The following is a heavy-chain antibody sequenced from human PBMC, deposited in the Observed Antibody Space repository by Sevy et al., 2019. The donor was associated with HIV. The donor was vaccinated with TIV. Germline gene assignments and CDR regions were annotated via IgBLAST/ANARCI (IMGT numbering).Heavy chain of an antibody. V-gene: IGHV3-30*18. CDR1: GFTFNSYG. Sequence: GGSLRLSCVASGFTFNSYGMHWVRQAPGKGLEWVAGISHDGSNEYYEDSVKGRYTIFRDNSKNTVFLQMNSLRAEDTALFFCAKESSSLEGYVDLWGRGTLVTVSS. J-gene: IGHJ2*01. D-gene: IGHD6-13*01. CDR3: AKESSSLEGYVDL. CDR2: ISHDGSNE.